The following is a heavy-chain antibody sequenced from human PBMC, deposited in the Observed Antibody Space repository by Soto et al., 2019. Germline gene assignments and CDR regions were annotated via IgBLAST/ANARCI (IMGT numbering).Heavy chain of an antibody. CDR2: IKSKTDGGTA. Sequence: GGSLRLSCAASGFSFSNAWMSWVRQVPGQGLEWVGRIKSKTDGGTADYAAPVKGRITISRDDSKNTLYLQMNSLKTEDPAVYSCNTDWMGSMDGWGQGTTDSVPS. CDR1: GFSFSNAW. CDR3: NTDWMGSMDG. J-gene: IGHJ6*02. V-gene: IGHV3-15*01. D-gene: IGHD2-2*03.